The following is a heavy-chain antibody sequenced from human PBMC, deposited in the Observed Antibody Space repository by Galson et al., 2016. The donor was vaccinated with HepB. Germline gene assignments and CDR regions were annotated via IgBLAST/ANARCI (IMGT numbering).Heavy chain of an antibody. V-gene: IGHV2-5*02. J-gene: IGHJ6*02. D-gene: IGHD2-21*01. CDR1: GFSLSTRGVG. Sequence: ALVKPTQTLTLTCTFSGFSLSTRGVGVGWIRQPPGEALEWLTLIYWDDDKRYNPSLKSRLTVTEDTSKSQVVLTMTNIDPVDTATYYCARAYCGGDCLSFNILYQYGLDVWGQGTTVTVSS. CDR3: ARAYCGGDCLSFNILYQYGLDV. CDR2: IYWDDDK.